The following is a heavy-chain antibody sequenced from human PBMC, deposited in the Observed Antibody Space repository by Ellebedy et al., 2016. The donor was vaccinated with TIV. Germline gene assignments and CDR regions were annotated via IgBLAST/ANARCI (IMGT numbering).Heavy chain of an antibody. CDR2: INPESGGT. CDR3: VYSIAAAGDAFDI. CDR1: GHSFTGYY. J-gene: IGHJ3*02. Sequence: AASVKVSCKPSGHSFTGYYMPWVRQAPGQGLEWMGWINPESGGTNYAQKFQGWVTMTRDTSITTGYMELSRLTSDDTAMYYCVYSIAAAGDAFDIWGQGTMVTVSS. D-gene: IGHD6-13*01. V-gene: IGHV1-2*04.